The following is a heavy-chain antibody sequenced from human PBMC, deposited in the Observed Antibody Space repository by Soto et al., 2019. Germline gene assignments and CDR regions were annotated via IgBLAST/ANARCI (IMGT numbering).Heavy chain of an antibody. Sequence: SETLSLTCTVSGGSISSYYLSWIRQPPGKGLECIGYVHYSGSTNYNPSLSSRVTILVDTSKNQFSMKLSSVTAADTAMYYCAGEVNVPAEAGDSDIWGQGTRGT. CDR2: VHYSGST. J-gene: IGHJ3*02. CDR1: GGSISSYY. CDR3: AGEVNVPAEAGDSDI. D-gene: IGHD2-21*01. V-gene: IGHV4-59*12.